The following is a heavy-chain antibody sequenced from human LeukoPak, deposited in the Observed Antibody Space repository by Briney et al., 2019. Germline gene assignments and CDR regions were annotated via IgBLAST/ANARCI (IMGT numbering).Heavy chain of an antibody. CDR2: NYYSGSA. D-gene: IGHD4-17*01. CDR3: ARGDYGDSDY. Sequence: SETLSLTCTVSGDPISSFYWSWIRQSPGKGLEWIGYNYYSGSANYNPSLKSRVTISVDASKNQFSLKLSSVTAADTAVYYCARGDYGDSDYWGQGILVTVSS. CDR1: GDPISSFY. V-gene: IGHV4-59*01. J-gene: IGHJ4*02.